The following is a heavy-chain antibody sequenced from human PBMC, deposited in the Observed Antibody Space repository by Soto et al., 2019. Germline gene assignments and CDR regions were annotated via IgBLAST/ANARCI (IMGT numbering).Heavy chain of an antibody. CDR2: IYYSGST. CDR3: ARIYDSSGYYPQH. D-gene: IGHD3-22*01. V-gene: IGHV4-31*03. CDR1: GGSISSGGYY. J-gene: IGHJ1*01. Sequence: QVQLQESGPGLVKPSQTLSLTCTVSGGSISSGGYYWSWIRQHPGKGLEWIGYIYYSGSTYYNPSLKSRVTISVDTSNNQFSLKLSSVTAADTAVYYCARIYDSSGYYPQHWGQGTLVTVSS.